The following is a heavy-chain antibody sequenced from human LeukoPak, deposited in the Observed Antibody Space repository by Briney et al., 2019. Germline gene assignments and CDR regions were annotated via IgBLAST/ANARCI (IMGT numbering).Heavy chain of an antibody. D-gene: IGHD2-15*01. Sequence: ASVKVSRKASGYTFTSYAMHRVRQAPGQRLEWMGWINAGNGNTKYSQKFQGRVTITTDESTSTAYMELSSLRSEDTAVYYCARGDPSKIFEAFDIWGQGTMVTVSS. CDR3: ARGDPSKIFEAFDI. CDR1: GYTFTSYA. J-gene: IGHJ3*02. V-gene: IGHV1-3*01. CDR2: INAGNGNT.